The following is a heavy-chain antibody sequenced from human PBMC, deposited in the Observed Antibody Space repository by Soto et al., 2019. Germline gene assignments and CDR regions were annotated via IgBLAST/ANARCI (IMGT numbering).Heavy chain of an antibody. D-gene: IGHD3-22*01. CDR2: FYYTGST. V-gene: IGHV4-59*12. J-gene: IGHJ6*02. CDR3: ARVTDSSGYSSYSLGMDV. CDR1: GGSISNYY. Sequence: SETLSLTCTVSGGSISNYYWSWIRQPPGKGLEWIGYFYYTGSTNYNPSLKSRVSMSVDTSKNQFSLQLSSLTAADTAVYYCARVTDSSGYSSYSLGMDVWGQGTTVTVSS.